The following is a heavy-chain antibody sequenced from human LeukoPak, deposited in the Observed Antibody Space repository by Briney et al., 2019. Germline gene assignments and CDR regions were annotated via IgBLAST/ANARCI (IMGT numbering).Heavy chain of an antibody. Sequence: GALRLSCAASGFTFSSYGMHWVRQAPGKGLEWVAVISYDGSNKYYADSVKGRFTISRDNSKNTLYLQMNSLRAEDTAVYYCAKAYSSSWSGIDYWGQGTLVTVSS. CDR3: AKAYSSSWSGIDY. J-gene: IGHJ4*02. V-gene: IGHV3-30*18. CDR1: GFTFSSYG. CDR2: ISYDGSNK. D-gene: IGHD6-13*01.